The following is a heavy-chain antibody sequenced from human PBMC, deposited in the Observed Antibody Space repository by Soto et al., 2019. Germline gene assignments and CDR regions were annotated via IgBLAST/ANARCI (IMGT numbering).Heavy chain of an antibody. V-gene: IGHV3-23*01. CDR2: LTPRGFNT. CDR3: AVSNYHGSGSPYDY. CDR1: GFTVSDRA. Sequence: EVHLLESGGDLVQPGGSLRLYCAASGFTVSDRAMTWVRKAPGKGQEWVSALTPRGFNTYYTDSVRGRFTIYRDNARNTLYLEMKSLRAEDTATSYGAVSNYHGSGSPYDYWGQGTLVAVSS. D-gene: IGHD3-10*01. J-gene: IGHJ4*02.